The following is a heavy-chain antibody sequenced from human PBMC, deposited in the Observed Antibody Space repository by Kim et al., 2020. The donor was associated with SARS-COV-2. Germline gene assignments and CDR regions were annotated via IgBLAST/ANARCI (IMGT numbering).Heavy chain of an antibody. J-gene: IGHJ4*02. D-gene: IGHD5-18*01. CDR3: TRDLVGFHSYGY. V-gene: IGHV3-49*02. Sequence: EYAASVKGRFTISRDDSKSIAYLQMNSLKTEDTAVYYCTRDLVGFHSYGYWGQGTLVTVSS.